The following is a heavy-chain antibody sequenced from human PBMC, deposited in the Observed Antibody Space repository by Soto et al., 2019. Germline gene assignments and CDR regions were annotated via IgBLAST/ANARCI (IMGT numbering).Heavy chain of an antibody. V-gene: IGHV4-30-4*01. CDR1: GGSVSIGDYL. Sequence: VQLQESGPGLVTPSQTLSLTCTVFGGSVSIGDYLWSWIRQRPGKGLEWIGYIHDSGNTYYNPSLKSRVTISLDTSKNPFSLKVNSMTAADTAVYFCARARGGDSGDYASLFDRWGQGNLVTVSS. D-gene: IGHD4-17*01. J-gene: IGHJ5*02. CDR3: ARARGGDSGDYASLFDR. CDR2: IHDSGNT.